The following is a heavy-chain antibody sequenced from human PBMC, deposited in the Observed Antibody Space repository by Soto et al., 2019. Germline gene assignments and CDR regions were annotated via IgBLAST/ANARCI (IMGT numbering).Heavy chain of an antibody. CDR3: TRDASRDSSARGWFDP. J-gene: IGHJ5*02. V-gene: IGHV3-21*01. CDR1: GFTFSSYA. Sequence: GGSLRLSCSASGFTFSSYAMNWVRQAPGKGLEWVSTISSNSAYIYYTDALRGRFTISRDNAKNSLHLQMNSLRAEDTAVYYCTRDASRDSSARGWFDPWGPGTLVTVSS. D-gene: IGHD6-13*01. CDR2: ISSNSAYI.